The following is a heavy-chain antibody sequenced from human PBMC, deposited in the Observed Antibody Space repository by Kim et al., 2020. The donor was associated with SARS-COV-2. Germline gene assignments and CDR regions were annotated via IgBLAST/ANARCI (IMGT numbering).Heavy chain of an antibody. CDR3: ARIVEGWLRAFDI. J-gene: IGHJ3*02. D-gene: IGHD5-12*01. V-gene: IGHV4-39*01. Sequence: FSPALKSRAHIPVATSKSQFSLKLTSVTAADTAVYYCARIVEGWLRAFDIWGQGTMVTVSS.